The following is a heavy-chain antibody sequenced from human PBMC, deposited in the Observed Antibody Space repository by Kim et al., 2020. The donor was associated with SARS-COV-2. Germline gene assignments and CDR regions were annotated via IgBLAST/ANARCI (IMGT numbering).Heavy chain of an antibody. CDR2: FDPEDGET. Sequence: ASVKVSCKVSGYTLTELSMHWVRQAPGKGLEWMGGFDPEDGETIYAQKFQGRVTMTEDTSTDTAYMELSSLRSEDTAVYYCATGFSVAGTPGDWRYYYGMDVWGQGTTVTVSS. J-gene: IGHJ6*02. CDR1: GYTLTELS. CDR3: ATGFSVAGTPGDWRYYYGMDV. D-gene: IGHD6-19*01. V-gene: IGHV1-24*01.